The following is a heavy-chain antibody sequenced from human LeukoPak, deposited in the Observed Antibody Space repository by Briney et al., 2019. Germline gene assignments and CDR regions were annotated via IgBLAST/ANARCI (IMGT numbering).Heavy chain of an antibody. CDR3: ARAAKGYCSGGSCYYYGMDV. J-gene: IGHJ6*02. CDR1: GFTFSSYD. D-gene: IGHD2-15*01. CDR2: IGTAGDT. Sequence: PGGSLRLSCAASGFTFSSYDMHWVRPATGKGLEWVSAIGTAGDTYYPASVKGRFTISRENAKNSLYLQMNRLSAEDTAVYYCARAAKGYCSGGSCYYYGMDVWGQGTTVTVSS. V-gene: IGHV3-13*01.